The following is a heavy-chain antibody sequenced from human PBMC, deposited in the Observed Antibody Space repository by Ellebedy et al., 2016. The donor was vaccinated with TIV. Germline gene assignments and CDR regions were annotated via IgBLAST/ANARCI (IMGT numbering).Heavy chain of an antibody. D-gene: IGHD3-22*01. V-gene: IGHV4-30-2*01. CDR1: GGSVSSGGYS. CDR2: IYHRGST. J-gene: IGHJ4*02. Sequence: SETLSLTXTVSGGSVSSGGYSWNWIRQPPGKDLEWIGYIYHRGSTSYNPSLKSRVTISVDRSKNQFSLRLKSVTAADTAVYYCARLGLGYYDTSGYDYGDYWGQGTLVTVSS. CDR3: ARLGLGYYDTSGYDYGDY.